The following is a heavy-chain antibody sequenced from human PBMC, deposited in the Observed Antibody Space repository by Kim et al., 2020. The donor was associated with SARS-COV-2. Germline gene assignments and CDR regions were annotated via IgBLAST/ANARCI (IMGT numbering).Heavy chain of an antibody. J-gene: IGHJ6*02. Sequence: GGSLRLSCAASGFTFSDYYMSWIRQAPGKGLEWVSYISSSSSYTNYADSVKGRFTISRDNAKNSLYLQMNSLRAEDTAVYYCARDQFRGSGSYYNPLAYYYYYGMDVWGQGTTVTVSS. V-gene: IGHV3-11*05. CDR1: GFTFSDYY. CDR2: ISSSSSYT. CDR3: ARDQFRGSGSYYNPLAYYYYYGMDV. D-gene: IGHD3-10*01.